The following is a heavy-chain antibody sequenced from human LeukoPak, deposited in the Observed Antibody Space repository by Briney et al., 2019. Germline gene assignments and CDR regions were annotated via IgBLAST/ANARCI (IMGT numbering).Heavy chain of an antibody. CDR1: GGSISSYY. V-gene: IGHV4-59*01. CDR3: ARGWGYFDY. D-gene: IGHD3-16*01. J-gene: IGHJ4*02. CDR2: IYYSGNI. Sequence: SETLSLTCTVSGGSISSYYWTWIRQPPGKGLEWIGYIYYSGNINYNPSLKSRVTISVDTSKNQFSLKLSSVTAADTAVYYCARGWGYFDYWGRGTLVPVSS.